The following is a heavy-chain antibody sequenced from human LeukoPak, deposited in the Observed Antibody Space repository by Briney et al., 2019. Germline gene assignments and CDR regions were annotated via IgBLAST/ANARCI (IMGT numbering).Heavy chain of an antibody. D-gene: IGHD6-6*01. Sequence: GGSLRLSCAASGLAFSAYKMHWVRQAPRKGLVWVSRISTDGYTTDYADFVQGRFTASRDNTKNTWSLEMNSLRAEDTAVYYCAKWKYSNSGIDDYWGQGTLVTVSS. J-gene: IGHJ4*02. CDR1: GLAFSAYK. V-gene: IGHV3-74*01. CDR3: AKWKYSNSGIDDY. CDR2: ISTDGYTT.